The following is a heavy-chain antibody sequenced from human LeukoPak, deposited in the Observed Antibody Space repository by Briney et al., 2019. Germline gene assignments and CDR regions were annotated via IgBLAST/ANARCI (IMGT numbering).Heavy chain of an antibody. CDR3: ARSPPVGDFWSGYYWFDY. D-gene: IGHD3-3*01. CDR2: IIPILGIA. CDR1: GGTFSSYA. J-gene: IGHJ4*02. Sequence: SVKVSCKASGGTFSSYAISWVRQAPGQGLEWMGRIIPILGIANYAQKFQGRVTITADKSTSTAYMELSSLRSEDTAVYYCARSPPVGDFWSGYYWFDYWGQGTLVTVSS. V-gene: IGHV1-69*04.